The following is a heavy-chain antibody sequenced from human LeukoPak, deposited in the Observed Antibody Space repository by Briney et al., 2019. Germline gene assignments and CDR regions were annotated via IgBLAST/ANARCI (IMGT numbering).Heavy chain of an antibody. CDR2: ISAYNGNT. D-gene: IGHD4-17*01. CDR1: GYTFTSYG. V-gene: IGHV1-18*01. CDR3: ARDPSYGDSKRGGLRQGALDI. Sequence: ASVKVSCKASGYTFTSYGISWVRQAPGQGLEWMGWISAYNGNTNYAQKLQGRVTMTTDTSTSTAYMELRSLRSDDTAVYYCARDPSYGDSKRGGLRQGALDIWGQGTMVTVSS. J-gene: IGHJ3*02.